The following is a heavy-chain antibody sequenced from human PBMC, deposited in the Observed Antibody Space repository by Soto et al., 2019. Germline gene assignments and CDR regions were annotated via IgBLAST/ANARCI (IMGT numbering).Heavy chain of an antibody. D-gene: IGHD3-22*01. Sequence: EVQLVESGGGLVQPGRSLRLSCASSGFTFDDYAMHWVRQAPGKGLEWVSGISWNSGSIGYADSVKGRFTISRDNAKNSLYLQMNSLRAEDTALYYCAKDIGSSGYFPYYFYYWGQGTLVTVSS. CDR1: GFTFDDYA. J-gene: IGHJ4*02. CDR3: AKDIGSSGYFPYYFYY. V-gene: IGHV3-9*01. CDR2: ISWNSGSI.